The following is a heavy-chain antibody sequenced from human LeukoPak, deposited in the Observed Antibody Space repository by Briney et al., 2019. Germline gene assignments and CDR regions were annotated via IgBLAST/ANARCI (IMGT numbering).Heavy chain of an antibody. Sequence: GGSLRLSCAASGFTFSGYNMNWVRQAPGKGLEWVSYISSGSGTISYADSVKGRFIISRDNSKNTLYLQMNSLRAEDTAVYYCAKDNNTAAFDIWGQGTMVTVSS. CDR1: GFTFSGYN. CDR2: ISSGSGTI. V-gene: IGHV3-48*01. J-gene: IGHJ3*02. D-gene: IGHD2/OR15-2a*01. CDR3: AKDNNTAAFDI.